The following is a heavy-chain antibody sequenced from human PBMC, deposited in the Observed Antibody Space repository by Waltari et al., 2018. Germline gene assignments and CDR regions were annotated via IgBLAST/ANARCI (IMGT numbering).Heavy chain of an antibody. Sequence: QVQLVQSGAEVQKHGSSGKFSCTASVGPFSSYAIRWVRQAPGQGLEWMGRIIPIFGTANYAQKFQGRVTITADKSTSTAYMELSSLRSEDTAVYYCARDLLINWNDPYFDYWGQGTLVTVSS. CDR3: ARDLLINWNDPYFDY. CDR1: VGPFSSYA. V-gene: IGHV1-69*08. J-gene: IGHJ4*02. CDR2: IIPIFGTA. D-gene: IGHD1-1*01.